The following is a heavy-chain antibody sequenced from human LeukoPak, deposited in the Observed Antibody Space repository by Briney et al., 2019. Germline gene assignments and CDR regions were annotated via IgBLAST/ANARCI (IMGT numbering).Heavy chain of an antibody. Sequence: PGGSLRLSCAASGFTFSSYAMHWVRQAPGKGLEWVAVISYDGSNKYYADSVKGRFTISRDNSKNTLYLQMNSLRAEDTAVYYCASTGYSSGWPLDYWGQGTLVTVSS. CDR3: ASTGYSSGWPLDY. V-gene: IGHV3-30*04. CDR1: GFTFSSYA. J-gene: IGHJ4*02. D-gene: IGHD6-19*01. CDR2: ISYDGSNK.